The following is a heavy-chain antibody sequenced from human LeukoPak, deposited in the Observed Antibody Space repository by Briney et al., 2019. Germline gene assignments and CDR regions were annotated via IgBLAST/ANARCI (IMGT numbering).Heavy chain of an antibody. CDR3: ARGYSSSWFVDY. CDR2: INAGNGNT. Sequence: ASVKVSCTASGYTFTSYAMHWVRQAPGQRLEWMGWINAGNGNTKYSQKFQGGVTITRDTSASTAYMELSSLRSEDTAVYYCARGYSSSWFVDYWGQGTLVTVSS. CDR1: GYTFTSYA. V-gene: IGHV1-3*01. D-gene: IGHD6-13*01. J-gene: IGHJ4*02.